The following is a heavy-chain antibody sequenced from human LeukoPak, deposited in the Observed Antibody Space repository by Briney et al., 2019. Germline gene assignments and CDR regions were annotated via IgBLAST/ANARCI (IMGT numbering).Heavy chain of an antibody. CDR2: INTDGSST. J-gene: IGHJ3*01. V-gene: IGHV3-74*01. Sequence: GGSLRLSCVVSGFTLSNYWIHWVRQAPGKGLVWVSRINTDGSSTNYADSVRGRFTVSRDNAKNTLYLQMNSLRVEDTAVYYCARVIGWDEPFDLWGHGTLVTVSS. CDR3: ARVIGWDEPFDL. CDR1: GFTLSNYW. D-gene: IGHD1-26*01.